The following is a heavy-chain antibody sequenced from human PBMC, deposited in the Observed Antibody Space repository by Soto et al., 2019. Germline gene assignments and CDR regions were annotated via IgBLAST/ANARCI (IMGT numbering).Heavy chain of an antibody. CDR3: AKNPGYYYDSTGYHFDY. CDR2: ISYGGGTT. J-gene: IGHJ4*02. CDR1: EFTFSNYA. V-gene: IGHV3-23*01. Sequence: HPGVSLRLSCAASEFTFSNYAMSWVRQAPGKGLEWVSAISYGGGTTYYADSVKGRFTISRDNSKNTLYLQMNSLRAEDTAVYYCAKNPGYYYDSTGYHFDYWGQGT. D-gene: IGHD3-22*01.